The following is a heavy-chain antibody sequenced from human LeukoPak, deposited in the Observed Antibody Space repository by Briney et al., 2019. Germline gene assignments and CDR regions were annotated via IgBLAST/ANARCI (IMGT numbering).Heavy chain of an antibody. D-gene: IGHD1-26*01. CDR1: DGSISSSGYY. Sequence: SETLSLTCTVSDGSISSSGYYWGWIRQPPGKGLELIASIYYSGSTYYNPSLKSRVTISVDTSKNQLSLKLSSLTAADTAVYYCARHEYSGSYYGLSWFDPWGQGTLVTVSS. J-gene: IGHJ5*02. V-gene: IGHV4-39*01. CDR3: ARHEYSGSYYGLSWFDP. CDR2: IYYSGST.